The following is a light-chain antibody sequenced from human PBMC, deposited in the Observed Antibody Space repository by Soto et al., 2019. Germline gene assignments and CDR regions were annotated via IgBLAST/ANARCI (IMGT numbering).Light chain of an antibody. J-gene: IGLJ1*01. CDR2: EVS. CDR1: SSDIGAYNY. CDR3: FSFTTDWTHV. V-gene: IGLV2-14*01. Sequence: QSALTQPASVSGSPGQSITISCTGSSSDIGAYNYVSWLQQYPGKAPKLIISEVSNRPSGVSNRFSVSKSGTAASLTISGLQTEEEADYFCFSFTTDWTHVFGTGTKVTVL.